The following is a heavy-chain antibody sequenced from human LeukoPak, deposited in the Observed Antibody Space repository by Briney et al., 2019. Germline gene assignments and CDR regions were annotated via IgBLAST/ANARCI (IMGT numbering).Heavy chain of an antibody. CDR2: IKHSGST. CDR1: AGSFSGYY. V-gene: IGHV4-34*01. D-gene: IGHD2-15*01. J-gene: IGHJ6*03. CDR3: ARDRYCSGGSCYRSYYYDMDV. Sequence: SETLSLTCAVYAGSFSGYYWSWIRQPPGKGLEGIGEIKHSGSTNYNPSLKSRVTISVDTSKNQFSLKLSSVTAADTAVYYCARDRYCSGGSCYRSYYYDMDVWGKGTTVTVSS.